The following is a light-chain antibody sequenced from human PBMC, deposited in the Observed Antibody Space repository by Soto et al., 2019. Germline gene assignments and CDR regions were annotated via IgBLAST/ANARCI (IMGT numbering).Light chain of an antibody. Sequence: VVMTQSPVTLSVSTGESATLSCRASQTVRNNYLAWYQQKPGQAPRLLIYDASSRATGIPDRFSGGGSGTDFTLTISRLEPEDFAVYYCQQFSSYPLTFGGGTKV. CDR2: DAS. J-gene: IGKJ4*01. CDR3: QQFSSYPLT. CDR1: QTVRNNY. V-gene: IGKV3-20*01.